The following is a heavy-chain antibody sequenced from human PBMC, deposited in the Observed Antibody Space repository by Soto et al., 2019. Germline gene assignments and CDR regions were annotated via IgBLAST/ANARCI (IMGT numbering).Heavy chain of an antibody. Sequence: GGSLRLSCAASGFTFSSYAMSWVRQAPGKGLEWVSAISGSGGSTYYADSVKGRFTISRDNSKNTLYRQMNSRRAEDTAVYDCAKEISGYDHDSYYDYIWGSYRFRAFDIWGQGTMVTVSS. CDR3: AKEISGYDHDSYYDYIWGSYRFRAFDI. D-gene: IGHD3-16*02. CDR2: ISGSGGST. J-gene: IGHJ3*02. V-gene: IGHV3-23*01. CDR1: GFTFSSYA.